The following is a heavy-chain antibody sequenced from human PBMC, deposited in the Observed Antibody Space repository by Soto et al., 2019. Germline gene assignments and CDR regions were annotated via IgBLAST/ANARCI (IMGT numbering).Heavy chain of an antibody. J-gene: IGHJ6*03. Sequence: ASVKVSCKASGYTFTSYAMHWVRQAPGQRLEWMGWINAGNGNTKYSQKFQGRVTITRDTSASTAYMELSSLRSEDTAVYYCARGYPPSGDYYYYYMDVWGKGTTVTVSS. D-gene: IGHD2-2*01. V-gene: IGHV1-3*01. CDR2: INAGNGNT. CDR1: GYTFTSYA. CDR3: ARGYPPSGDYYYYYMDV.